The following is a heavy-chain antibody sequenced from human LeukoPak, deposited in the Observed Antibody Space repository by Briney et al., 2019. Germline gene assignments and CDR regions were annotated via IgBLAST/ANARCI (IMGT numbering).Heavy chain of an antibody. J-gene: IGHJ4*02. CDR2: ISYDGSNK. CDR3: AKDNADEYSSGWETEYYFDY. Sequence: QSGGSLRLSCAASGFTFSSYGMHWVRQAPGKGLEWVAVISYDGSNKYYADSVKGRFTISRDNSKNTLYLQMNSLRAEDTAVYYCAKDNADEYSSGWETEYYFDYWGQGTLVTVSS. V-gene: IGHV3-30*18. CDR1: GFTFSSYG. D-gene: IGHD6-19*01.